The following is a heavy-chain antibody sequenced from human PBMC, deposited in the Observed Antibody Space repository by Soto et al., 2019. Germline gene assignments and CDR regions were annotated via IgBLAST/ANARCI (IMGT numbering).Heavy chain of an antibody. Sequence: ASVKVSCKASGYTLSSYDIDWVRKATGQGLEWMGWMNPNSGNTGYAQKFQGRVTMTRNTSISTAYMELSSLRSEDTAVYYCASGIRGSHYWGLGTLVPVSS. D-gene: IGHD5-12*01. V-gene: IGHV1-8*01. CDR2: MNPNSGNT. J-gene: IGHJ4*02. CDR1: GYTLSSYD. CDR3: ASGIRGSHY.